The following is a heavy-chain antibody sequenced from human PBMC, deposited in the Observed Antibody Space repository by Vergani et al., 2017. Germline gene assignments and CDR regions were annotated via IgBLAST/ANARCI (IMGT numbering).Heavy chain of an antibody. CDR2: IHYSGST. CDR1: GGSISSYY. CDR3: ARQHKTVVAGTDGPTGSFWD. V-gene: IGHV4-59*08. J-gene: IGHJ4*02. Sequence: QVQLQESGPGLVKPSETLSLTCTVSGGSISSYYWSWIRQPPGKGLEWVGYIHYSGSTNYKPSLKSRVTISVDTSKNQFSLKLSSVTAADTAVYYCARQHKTVVAGTDGPTGSFWDGGEGTLVTVYS. D-gene: IGHD6-19*01.